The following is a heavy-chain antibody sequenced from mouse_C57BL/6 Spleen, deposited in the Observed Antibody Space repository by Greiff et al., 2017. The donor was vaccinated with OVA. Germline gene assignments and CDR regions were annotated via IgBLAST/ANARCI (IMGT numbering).Heavy chain of an antibody. CDR1: GYTFTSYW. V-gene: IGHV1-5*01. CDR2: IYPGNSDT. CDR3: TPVITTVDRFAY. Sequence: VQLKESGTVLARPGASVKMSCKTSGYTFTSYWMHWVKQRPGQGLEWIGAIYPGNSDTSYNQKFKGKAKLTAVTSASPAYMELSSLTNEDAAVYYCTPVITTVDRFAYWGQGTLVTVSA. D-gene: IGHD1-1*01. J-gene: IGHJ3*01.